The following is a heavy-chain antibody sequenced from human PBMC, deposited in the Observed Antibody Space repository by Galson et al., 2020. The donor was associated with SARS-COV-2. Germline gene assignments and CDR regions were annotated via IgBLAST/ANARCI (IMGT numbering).Heavy chain of an antibody. Sequence: ASVTVSCKASGYTFNSYGVSWVRQAPGQGLEWMGWISGYNGYTNFDQKVRDRVTMTTDTSTTTAYMELKSLRSDDTAVYYCGRDESWGWRCDSVDVWGQGTMVTVSS. CDR3: GRDESWGWRCDSVDV. J-gene: IGHJ3*01. CDR1: GYTFNSYG. CDR2: ISGYNGYT. D-gene: IGHD2-8*02. V-gene: IGHV1-18*04.